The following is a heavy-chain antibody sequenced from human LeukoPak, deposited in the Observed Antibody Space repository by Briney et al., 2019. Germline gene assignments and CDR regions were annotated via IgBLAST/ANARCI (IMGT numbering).Heavy chain of an antibody. CDR1: GFTFDDYG. D-gene: IGHD2-2*02. J-gene: IGHJ3*02. Sequence: RSGGSLRLSCAASGFTFDDYGMSWVRQAPGKGLEWVSGINWNGGSTGYADSVKGRFTISRDNAKNSLYLQMNSLRAEDTALYYCARRDIVVVPASILDAFDIWGQGIMVTVSS. V-gene: IGHV3-20*04. CDR3: ARRDIVVVPASILDAFDI. CDR2: INWNGGST.